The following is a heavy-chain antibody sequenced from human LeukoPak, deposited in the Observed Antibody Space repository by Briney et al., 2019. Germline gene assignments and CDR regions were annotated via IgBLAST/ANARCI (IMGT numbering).Heavy chain of an antibody. Sequence: ASVKVSCKASGYTFPSYYMHWVRQAPGQGREWMGIINPSGGSTSYAQKFQGRVTMTRDKSTSTDYMELSSLRSEDTAVYYCARVYPSGSYDYWGQGTLVTVSS. CDR3: ARVYPSGSYDY. J-gene: IGHJ4*02. CDR1: GYTFPSYY. CDR2: INPSGGST. D-gene: IGHD1-26*01. V-gene: IGHV1-46*01.